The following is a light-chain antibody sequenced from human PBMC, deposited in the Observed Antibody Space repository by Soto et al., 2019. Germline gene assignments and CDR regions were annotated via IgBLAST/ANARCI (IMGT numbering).Light chain of an antibody. CDR1: QSISSW. CDR3: QQYNSYS. J-gene: IGKJ1*01. Sequence: DIQMTQSPSTLSASVGDRVTITCRASQSISSWLAWYQQKPGKAPKLLIYDASGLEIGVPSRFSGSGSRTEFTLTISSLQPDDFATYYCQQYNSYSFGQGTKVDI. CDR2: DAS. V-gene: IGKV1-5*01.